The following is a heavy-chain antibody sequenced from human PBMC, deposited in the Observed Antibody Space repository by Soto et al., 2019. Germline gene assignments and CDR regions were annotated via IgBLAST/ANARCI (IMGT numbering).Heavy chain of an antibody. D-gene: IGHD1-1*01. CDR2: IIPIFGTA. CDR3: ARVWYNWNDVYWFDP. CDR1: GGTFSSYA. J-gene: IGHJ5*02. Sequence: QVQLVQSGAEVKKPGSSVKVSCKASGGTFSSYAISWVRQAPGQGLEWMGGIIPIFGTANYAQKFQGRVTITADESTSTGYMELSSLRSEDTAVYYCARVWYNWNDVYWFDPWGQGTLVTVSS. V-gene: IGHV1-69*12.